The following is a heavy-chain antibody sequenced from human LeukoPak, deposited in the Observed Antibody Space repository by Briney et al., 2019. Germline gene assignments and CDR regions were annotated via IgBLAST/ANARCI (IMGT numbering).Heavy chain of an antibody. J-gene: IGHJ4*02. Sequence: GGSLRLSCAASGFTFEINTMNWVRQAPGKGLEWVSSITSTSHLYYADSVKGRFTISRDNSKNTLYLQMNSLRAEDTAVYYCARLGGSGSYYGYWGQGTLVTVSS. V-gene: IGHV3-21*04. CDR1: GFTFEINT. D-gene: IGHD3-10*01. CDR2: ITSTSHL. CDR3: ARLGGSGSYYGY.